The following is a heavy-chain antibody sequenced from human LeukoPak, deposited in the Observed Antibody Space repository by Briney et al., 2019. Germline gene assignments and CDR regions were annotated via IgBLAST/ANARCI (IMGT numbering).Heavy chain of an antibody. D-gene: IGHD3-3*01. CDR3: ARPGGYDFWSGYYQYFQH. CDR1: GGSISSSSYY. V-gene: IGHV4-39*01. J-gene: IGHJ1*01. Sequence: PSETLSLTCTVSGGSISSSSYYWGWIRQPPGKGLEWIGSIYYSGSTCYNPSLKSRVTISVDTSKNQFSLKLSSVTAADTAVYYCARPGGYDFWSGYYQYFQHWGQGTLVTVSS. CDR2: IYYSGST.